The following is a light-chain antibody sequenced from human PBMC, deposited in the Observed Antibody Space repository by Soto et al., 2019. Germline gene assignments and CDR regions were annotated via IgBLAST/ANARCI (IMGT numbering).Light chain of an antibody. J-gene: IGLJ2*01. CDR1: SSDVGGYNF. CDR2: EVN. V-gene: IGLV2-14*01. CDR3: SSYTSSSTLVV. Sequence: QSALTQPASVSGSPGQSITISCTGTSSDVGGYNFVSWYQQHPGRAPKLMIFEVNNRPLGVSDRFSGSKSGSTASLTISGLQAEDEADYYCSSYTSSSTLVVFGGGTKVTVL.